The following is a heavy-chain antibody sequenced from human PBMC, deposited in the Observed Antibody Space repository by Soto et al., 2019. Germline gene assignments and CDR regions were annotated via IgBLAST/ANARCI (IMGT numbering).Heavy chain of an antibody. D-gene: IGHD2-21*02. Sequence: QVQLVESGGGLVKPGGSLRLSCAASGITLSDFYMTWVRQAPGQGLEWLSYISPGSNYREYADSVKGRHIISRDNAKNSLYLQMNSLRDEDTAIYYCAKGVATAVPALDYWGQGTLVTVSS. CDR1: GITLSDFY. CDR3: AKGVATAVPALDY. J-gene: IGHJ4*02. CDR2: ISPGSNYR. V-gene: IGHV3-11*06.